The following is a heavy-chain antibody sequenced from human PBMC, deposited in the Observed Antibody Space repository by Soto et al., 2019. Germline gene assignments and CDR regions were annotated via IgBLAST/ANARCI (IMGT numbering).Heavy chain of an antibody. CDR1: GGTFSSYA. Sequence: ASVKVSCKASGGTFSSYAISWVRQAPGQGLEWMGGIIPIFGTANYAQKFQGRVTITADESTSTAYMELSSLRSEDTAVYYCASRIEVGATRDFDYWGQGTLVTVSS. CDR2: IIPIFGTA. CDR3: ASRIEVGATRDFDY. J-gene: IGHJ4*02. V-gene: IGHV1-69*13. D-gene: IGHD1-26*01.